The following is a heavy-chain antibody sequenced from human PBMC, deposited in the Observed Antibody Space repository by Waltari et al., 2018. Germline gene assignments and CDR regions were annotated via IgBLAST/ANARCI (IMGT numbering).Heavy chain of an antibody. CDR3: TRDRDWVLFDY. V-gene: IGHV3-74*01. Sequence: EVLLVESGGGLGQPGGSLRLSSAASGFSFSTYVMHWVRQAPGKGLVWVSRISHDGSTTTYGDSVKGRFTVSRDNAKNTLYLQMNSLRAEDTAVYYCTRDRDWVLFDYWGQGTLVTVSS. CDR2: ISHDGSTT. D-gene: IGHD2-21*02. CDR1: GFSFSTYV. J-gene: IGHJ4*02.